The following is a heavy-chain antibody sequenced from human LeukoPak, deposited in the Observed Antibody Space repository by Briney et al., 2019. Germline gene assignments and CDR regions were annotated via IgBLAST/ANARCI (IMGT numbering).Heavy chain of an antibody. D-gene: IGHD3-10*01. CDR2: IYPDDSDT. J-gene: IGHJ4*02. CDR1: GNNFATSW. V-gene: IGHV5-51*01. Sequence: GESLKISCSLSGNNFATSWIGWVRQMPGKGLEWMGIIYPDDSDTRYSPSFQGQVTISADKSISTAYLQWSSLKASDTAMYYCASTGSSSGEYYFDYWGQGTLVTVSS. CDR3: ASTGSSSGEYYFDY.